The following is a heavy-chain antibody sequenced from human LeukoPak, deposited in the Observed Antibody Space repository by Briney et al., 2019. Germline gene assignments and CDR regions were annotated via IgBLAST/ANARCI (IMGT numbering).Heavy chain of an antibody. Sequence: ASVTVSFKASGYTFTSYGISWVRQAPGQGLEWMGWISAYNGNTNYAQKLQGRVTMTTDTSTSTAYMELRSLRSDDTAVYYCARDYTRIVVVPAALGYWGQGTLVTVSS. CDR3: ARDYTRIVVVPAALGY. D-gene: IGHD2-2*01. CDR1: GYTFTSYG. CDR2: ISAYNGNT. V-gene: IGHV1-18*01. J-gene: IGHJ4*02.